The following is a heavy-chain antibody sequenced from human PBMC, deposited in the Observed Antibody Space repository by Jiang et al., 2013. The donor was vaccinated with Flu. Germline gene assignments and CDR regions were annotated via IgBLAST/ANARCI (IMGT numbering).Heavy chain of an antibody. CDR3: AHSTSGSYFRYYFDY. CDR2: IYWNDDK. CDR1: GFSLSTSGVG. J-gene: IGHJ4*02. V-gene: IGHV2-5*01. D-gene: IGHD1-26*01. Sequence: VKPTQTLTLTCTFSGFSLSTSGVGVGWIRQPPGKALEWLALIYWNDDKRYSPSLKSRLTITKDTSKNQVVLTMTNMDPVDTATYYCAHSTSGSYFRYYFDYWGQGTLVTVSS.